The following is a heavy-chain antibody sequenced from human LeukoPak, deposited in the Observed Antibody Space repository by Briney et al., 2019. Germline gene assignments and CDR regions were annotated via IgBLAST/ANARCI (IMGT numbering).Heavy chain of an antibody. J-gene: IGHJ4*02. V-gene: IGHV3-30*02. CDR2: IRYDGSNK. CDR3: AREVGRDFVVVPAAYYFDY. D-gene: IGHD2-2*01. Sequence: GGSLRLSCAASGFTFSSYGMHWVRQAPGKGLEWVAFIRYDGSNKYYADSVKGRFTISRDNSKNSLYLQMNSLRAEDTAVYYCAREVGRDFVVVPAAYYFDYWGQGTLVTVSS. CDR1: GFTFSSYG.